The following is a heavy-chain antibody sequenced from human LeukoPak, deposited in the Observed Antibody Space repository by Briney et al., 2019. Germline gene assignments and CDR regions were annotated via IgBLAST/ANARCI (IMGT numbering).Heavy chain of an antibody. CDR3: ARGRRNWFDP. CDR2: INHSGST. J-gene: IGHJ5*02. CDR1: GGSFSGYY. V-gene: IGHV4-34*01. Sequence: PETLSLTCAVYGGSFSGYYWSWIRQPPGKGLEWIGEINHSGSTNYNPPLKSRVTISVDTSKNQFSLKLSSVTAADTAVYYCARGRRNWFDPWGQGTLVTVSS.